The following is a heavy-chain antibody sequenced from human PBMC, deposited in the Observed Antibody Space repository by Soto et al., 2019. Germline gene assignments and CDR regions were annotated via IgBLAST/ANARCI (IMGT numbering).Heavy chain of an antibody. D-gene: IGHD3-16*01. CDR2: IYYSGST. V-gene: IGHV4-59*08. J-gene: IGHJ4*02. CDR1: GGSISSYY. Sequence: SETLSLTCTVSGGSISSYYWSWIRQPPGKGLEWIGYIYYSGSTNYNPSLKSRVTISVDTSKNQFSMKLSSVTAADTAVYYCARHGGFHYFDYWGQGTLVTVSS. CDR3: ARHGGFHYFDY.